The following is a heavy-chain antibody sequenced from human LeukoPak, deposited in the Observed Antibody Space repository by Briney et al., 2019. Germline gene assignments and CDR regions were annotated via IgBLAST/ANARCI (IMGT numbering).Heavy chain of an antibody. J-gene: IGHJ4*02. V-gene: IGHV4-34*01. Sequence: SETLSLTCAVYGGSFSGYYWSWIRQPPGKGLESIGEINHSGSTNYNPSLKSRVTISVDTSKNQFSLKLSSVTAADTAVYYCARVREYDYIWGSYRYYFDYWGQGTLVTVSS. D-gene: IGHD3-16*02. CDR1: GGSFSGYY. CDR3: ARVREYDYIWGSYRYYFDY. CDR2: INHSGST.